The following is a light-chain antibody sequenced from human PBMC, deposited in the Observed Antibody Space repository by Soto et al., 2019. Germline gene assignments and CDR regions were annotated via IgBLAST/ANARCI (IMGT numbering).Light chain of an antibody. CDR1: QGINTF. J-gene: IGKJ5*01. CDR2: AAS. CDR3: QQLNSYPIT. V-gene: IGKV1-9*01. Sequence: IQLTPSPASLSASVGARVTITCRASQGINTFLAWYQQKAGKAPKLLIYAASTLQSGVPSRFSGSGSGTDFTLTISSLQSEDFATYYCQQLNSYPITFGQGTRLEI.